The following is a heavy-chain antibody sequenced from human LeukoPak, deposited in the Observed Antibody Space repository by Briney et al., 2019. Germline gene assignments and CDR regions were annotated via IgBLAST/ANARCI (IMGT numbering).Heavy chain of an antibody. CDR2: IKQDGSEK. Sequence: GGSLRLSCAASGFTFSSYWMSWVRQAPGKGLEWVANIKQDGSEKYYVDSVKGRFTISRDNAKNSLYLQMNSLRAEDTAVYYRAPNYYYCGMDVWGQGTTVTVSS. CDR3: APNYYYCGMDV. CDR1: GFTFSSYW. V-gene: IGHV3-7*05. J-gene: IGHJ6*02.